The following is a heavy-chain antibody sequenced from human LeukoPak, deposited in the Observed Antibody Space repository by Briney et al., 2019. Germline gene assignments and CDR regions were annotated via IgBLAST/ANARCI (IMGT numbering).Heavy chain of an antibody. D-gene: IGHD6-19*01. CDR3: ARHRRYSSGWYGGRDHDY. CDR1: GGSFSGYY. CDR2: INHSGST. J-gene: IGHJ4*02. Sequence: TSETLSLTCAVYGGSFSGYYWSWIRQPPGKGLEWIGEINHSGSTNYNPSLKSRVTISVDTSKNQFSLKLSSVTAADTAVYYCARHRRYSSGWYGGRDHDYWGQGTLVTVSS. V-gene: IGHV4-34*01.